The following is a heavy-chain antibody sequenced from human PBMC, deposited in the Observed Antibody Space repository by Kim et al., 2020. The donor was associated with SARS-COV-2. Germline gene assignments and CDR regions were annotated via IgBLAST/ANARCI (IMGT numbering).Heavy chain of an antibody. CDR2: ISGDGGST. D-gene: IGHD4-17*01. Sequence: GGSLRLSCAASGFTFDDYAMHWVRQAPGKGLEWVSLISGDGGSTYYADSVKGRFTISRDNSKNSLYLQMNSLRTEDTALYYCAKDVPVTTWSYYYYYYGMDVWGQGTTVTVSS. CDR1: GFTFDDYA. J-gene: IGHJ6*02. CDR3: AKDVPVTTWSYYYYYYGMDV. V-gene: IGHV3-43*02.